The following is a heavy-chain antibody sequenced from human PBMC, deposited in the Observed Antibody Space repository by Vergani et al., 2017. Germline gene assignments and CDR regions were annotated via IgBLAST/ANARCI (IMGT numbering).Heavy chain of an antibody. CDR3: AKDKPSIAARTYYFDY. CDR1: GFTFSSYA. Sequence: EVQLLESGGGLVQPGGSLRLSCAASGFTFSSYAMSWVRQAPGKGLEWVSAISGSGGSTYYADSVKGRFTISRDNSKNTLYLQRNSLRAEDTAVYYCAKDKPSIAARTYYFDYWGQGTLVTVSS. J-gene: IGHJ4*02. V-gene: IGHV3-23*01. D-gene: IGHD6-6*01. CDR2: ISGSGGST.